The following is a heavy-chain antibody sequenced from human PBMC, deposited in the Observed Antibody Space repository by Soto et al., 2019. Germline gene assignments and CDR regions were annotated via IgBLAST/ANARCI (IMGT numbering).Heavy chain of an antibody. CDR3: ATHLRMVYATYYFDY. J-gene: IGHJ4*02. CDR1: GGSISSYY. CDR2: IYYSGST. D-gene: IGHD2-8*01. Sequence: SDTLSLTCTVSGGSISSYYWSWIRQPPGKGLEWIGYIYYSGSTNYNPSLKSRVTISVDTSKNQFSLKLSSVTAADTAVYYCATHLRMVYATYYFDYWRQGTLVTFSS. V-gene: IGHV4-59*08.